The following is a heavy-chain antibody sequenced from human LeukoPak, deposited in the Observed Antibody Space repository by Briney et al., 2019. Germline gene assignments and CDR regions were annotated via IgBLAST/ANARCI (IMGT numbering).Heavy chain of an antibody. CDR3: ARDGSSGYYRYYFDY. D-gene: IGHD3-22*01. V-gene: IGHV3-33*01. J-gene: IGHJ4*02. Sequence: GGSLRLSCAASGFTFSSYGMHWVRQAPGKGLEWVAVIWYDGSNKYYADSVKGRFTISRDNSKNTLYLQMNSLRAEDTAVYYCARDGSSGYYRYYFDYWGQGTLVTVSS. CDR1: GFTFSSYG. CDR2: IWYDGSNK.